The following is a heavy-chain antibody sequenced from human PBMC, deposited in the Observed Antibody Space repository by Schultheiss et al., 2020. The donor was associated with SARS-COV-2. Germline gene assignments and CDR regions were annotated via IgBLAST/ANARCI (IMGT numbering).Heavy chain of an antibody. J-gene: IGHJ4*02. D-gene: IGHD2-2*01. V-gene: IGHV4-34*01. CDR3: ARLWGRYCSSTSCYPY. CDR2: INHSGST. Sequence: SETLSLTCGVYSGSFSGYYWSWIRQPPGKGLEWIGEINHSGSTNYNPSLKSRVTISVDTSKNQFSLKLSSVTAADTAVYYCARLWGRYCSSTSCYPYWGQGTLVTVSS. CDR1: SGSFSGYY.